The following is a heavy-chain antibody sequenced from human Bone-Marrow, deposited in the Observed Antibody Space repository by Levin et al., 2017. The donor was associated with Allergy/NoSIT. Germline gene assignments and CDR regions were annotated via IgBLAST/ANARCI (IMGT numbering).Heavy chain of an antibody. D-gene: IGHD3-3*01. CDR3: ARGRAYYDFWIDY. Sequence: VASVKVSCKASGYTFTGYYMHWVRQAPGQGLEWMGRINPNSGGTNYAQKFQGRVTMTRDTSISTAYMELSRLRSDDTAVYYCARGRAYYDFWIDYWGQGTLVTVSS. J-gene: IGHJ4*02. V-gene: IGHV1-2*06. CDR1: GYTFTGYY. CDR2: INPNSGGT.